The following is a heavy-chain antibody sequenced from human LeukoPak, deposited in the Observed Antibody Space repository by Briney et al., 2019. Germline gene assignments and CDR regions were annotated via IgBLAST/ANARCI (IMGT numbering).Heavy chain of an antibody. CDR3: ARRASGPTSLYYYGMDV. D-gene: IGHD1-26*01. CDR1: GGSISSYY. J-gene: IGHJ6*02. V-gene: IGHV4-59*08. Sequence: PSETLSLTCTVSGGSISSYYWSWIRQPPGKGLEWIGYIYYSGSTNYNPSLKSRVTISVDTSKNQFSLKLSSVTAADTAVYYCARRASGPTSLYYYGMDVWGQGTTVTV. CDR2: IYYSGST.